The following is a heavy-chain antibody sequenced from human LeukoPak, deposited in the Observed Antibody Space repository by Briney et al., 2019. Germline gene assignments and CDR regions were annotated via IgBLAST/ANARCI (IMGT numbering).Heavy chain of an antibody. D-gene: IGHD5-18*01. Sequence: GGSLRLSCAASGFTFSGYGMHWVRQAPDKGLEWVAVIWYDGNNKYYADSAKGRFTISRDNSKNTLYLQMNSLRAEDTAVYYCAKDWGYTTMVSYYFDYWGQGALVTVSS. CDR2: IWYDGNNK. CDR1: GFTFSGYG. CDR3: AKDWGYTTMVSYYFDY. V-gene: IGHV3-33*06. J-gene: IGHJ4*02.